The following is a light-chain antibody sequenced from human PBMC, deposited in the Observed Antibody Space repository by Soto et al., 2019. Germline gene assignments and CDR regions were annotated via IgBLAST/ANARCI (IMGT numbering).Light chain of an antibody. CDR3: QQSYSTTIT. J-gene: IGKJ5*01. CDR2: AAS. V-gene: IGKV1-39*01. Sequence: DIQMTQSPSSLSASVGDSVTITCRAIQTISSYLNWYQQKPEKAPKLLIYAASSLQSGVPSRFSGSGSGTDFTLTISSLQPEDFATYYCQQSYSTTITFGQGTRLEIK. CDR1: QTISSY.